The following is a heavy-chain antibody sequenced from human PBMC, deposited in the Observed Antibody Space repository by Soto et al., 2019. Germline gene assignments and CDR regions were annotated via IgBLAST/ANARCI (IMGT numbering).Heavy chain of an antibody. D-gene: IGHD5-12*01. CDR3: SVATITRWFDP. Sequence: ASVKVSCKASGYTFTSYAMHRVRQAPGQRLEWMGWINAGNGNTKYSQKFQGRVTITRDTSASTAYMELSSLRSEDTAVYYCSVATITRWFDPWGQGTLVTVSS. CDR1: GYTFTSYA. CDR2: INAGNGNT. V-gene: IGHV1-3*01. J-gene: IGHJ5*02.